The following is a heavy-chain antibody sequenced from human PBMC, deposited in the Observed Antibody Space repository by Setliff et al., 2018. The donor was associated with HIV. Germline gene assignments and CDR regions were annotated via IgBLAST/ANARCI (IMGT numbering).Heavy chain of an antibody. CDR3: ASRVYYYDSSGYLREEGFDP. CDR2: IYYSGST. D-gene: IGHD3-22*01. CDR1: GGSISNSRYY. Sequence: SETLSLTCTVSGGSISNSRYYWSWIRQPPGKGLEWIGSIYYSGSTYYNPSLKSRDTISVDTSKNQFSLKLSSVTAADAAVYYCASRVYYYDSSGYLREEGFDPWGQGTLVTVSS. V-gene: IGHV4-39*01. J-gene: IGHJ5*02.